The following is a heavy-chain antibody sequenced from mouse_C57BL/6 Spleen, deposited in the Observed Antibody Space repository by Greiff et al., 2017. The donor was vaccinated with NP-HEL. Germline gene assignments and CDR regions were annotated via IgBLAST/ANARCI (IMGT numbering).Heavy chain of an antibody. CDR3: VKTGITMDY. Sequence: ESGPGLVKPSQSLSLTCSVTGYSITSGYYWNWIRQFPGNKLEWMGYISYDGSNNYNPSLKNRISITRDTSKNQFFLKLNSVTTEDTATYYCVKTGITMDYWGQGTSVTVSS. CDR2: ISYDGSN. CDR1: GYSITSGYY. D-gene: IGHD2-4*01. V-gene: IGHV3-6*01. J-gene: IGHJ4*01.